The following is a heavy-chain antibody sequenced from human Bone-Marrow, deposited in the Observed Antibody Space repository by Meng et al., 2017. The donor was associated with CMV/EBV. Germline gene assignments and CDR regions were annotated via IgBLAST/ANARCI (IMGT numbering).Heavy chain of an antibody. CDR3: ARLIAVAGTGDD. CDR1: GFTFSSYS. CDR2: ISSSSSYI. Sequence: GGSLRLSCAASGFTFSSYSMNWVRQAPGKGLEWVSSISSSSSYIYYADSVKGRFTISRDNAKNSLYLQMNSLRAEDTAVYYCARLIAVAGTGDDWGHGNLVNVSS. V-gene: IGHV3-21*01. D-gene: IGHD6-19*01. J-gene: IGHJ4*01.